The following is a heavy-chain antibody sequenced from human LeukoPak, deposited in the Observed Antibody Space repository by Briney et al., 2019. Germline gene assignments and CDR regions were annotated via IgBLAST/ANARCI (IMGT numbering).Heavy chain of an antibody. CDR2: INLNSGGT. V-gene: IGHV1-2*02. CDR3: TRETSSRYFDY. CDR1: GYTFTGYY. J-gene: IGHJ4*02. Sequence: ASVKVSCKASGYTFTGYYMHWVRQAPGQGLEWMGWINLNSGGTNYAQKFQGRVTMSRDTSISTAYMELSRLRSDDTAVYYCTRETSSRYFDYWGQGTLVTVSS.